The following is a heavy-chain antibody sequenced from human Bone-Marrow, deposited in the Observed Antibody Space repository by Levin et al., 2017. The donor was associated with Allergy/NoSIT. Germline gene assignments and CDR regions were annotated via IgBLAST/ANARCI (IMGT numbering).Heavy chain of an antibody. J-gene: IGHJ3*02. Sequence: GESLKISCAASEFTFGDYWMSWVRQAPGKGLEWVANIKQDGSEKYYVDSVKGRFTISRDNAKNSLYLQMNYLRAEDTAVYYCARDGYSYGGVYAFDIWGQGTMVIVSS. CDR1: EFTFGDYW. CDR2: IKQDGSEK. V-gene: IGHV3-7*04. D-gene: IGHD5-18*01. CDR3: ARDGYSYGGVYAFDI.